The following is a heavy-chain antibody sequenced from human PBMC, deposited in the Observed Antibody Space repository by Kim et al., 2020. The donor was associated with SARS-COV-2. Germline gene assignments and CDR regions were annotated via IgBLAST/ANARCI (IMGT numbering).Heavy chain of an antibody. CDR3: TRGGGGRRGALDY. V-gene: IGHV3-21*01. D-gene: IGHD3-16*01. Sequence: DDSAKGRNTIARDNGKDSLYLQRNSLRAEDTAVYYCTRGGGGRRGALDYWGQGTLVTVSS. J-gene: IGHJ4*02.